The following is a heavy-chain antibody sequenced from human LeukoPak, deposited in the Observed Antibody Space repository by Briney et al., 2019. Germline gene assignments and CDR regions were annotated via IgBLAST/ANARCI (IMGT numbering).Heavy chain of an antibody. D-gene: IGHD3-10*01. Sequence: PSETLSLTCTVSGGSISSYYWSWIRQPPGKGLEWIGYIYYSGSTNYNPSLKSRVTISVDTSKNQFSLKLSSVTAADTAVYYCARRLYYYGSGSYNYWGQGTLVTVSS. CDR1: GGSISSYY. CDR2: IYYSGST. V-gene: IGHV4-59*12. J-gene: IGHJ4*02. CDR3: ARRLYYYGSGSYNY.